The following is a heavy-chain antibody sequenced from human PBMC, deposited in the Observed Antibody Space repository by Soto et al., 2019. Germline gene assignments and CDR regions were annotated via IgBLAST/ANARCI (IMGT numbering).Heavy chain of an antibody. J-gene: IGHJ5*02. CDR3: TRLSTNRAKVLVVLFATRQGFDP. D-gene: IGHD2-15*01. CDR1: GYSFTNYD. Sequence: QVQLVQSGPEVKKPGASVKVSCKASGYSFTNYDINWVRQATGQGLEWMGWMDPNSGKTGSTQKFQGRVTMTRDTSISTAYMELSSLTSEDTAIYYCTRLSTNRAKVLVVLFATRQGFDPWGQGTLVTVSS. V-gene: IGHV1-8*01. CDR2: MDPNSGKT.